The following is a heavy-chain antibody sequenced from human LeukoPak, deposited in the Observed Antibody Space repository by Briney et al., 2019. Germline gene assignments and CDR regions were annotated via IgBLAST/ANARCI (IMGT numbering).Heavy chain of an antibody. V-gene: IGHV3-30*02. CDR2: IRYDGSNK. D-gene: IGHD5-24*01. CDR3: AKDLGMGTRIDF. Sequence: GGSLRLSCAASGFPFSSFGMHWVRQAPGQGVAWVAFIRYDGSNKYYTDSVKGRFTISRDNSKNTLSLQMNSLRPEDTAVYYCAKDLGMGTRIDFRGQGTLVTVSS. CDR1: GFPFSSFG. J-gene: IGHJ4*02.